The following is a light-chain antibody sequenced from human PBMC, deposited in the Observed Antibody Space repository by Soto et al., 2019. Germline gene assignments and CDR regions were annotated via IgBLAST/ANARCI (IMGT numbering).Light chain of an antibody. CDR1: QSVRSNH. V-gene: IGKV3-20*01. J-gene: IGKJ4*01. CDR2: GPS. CDR3: QHYGTSLRA. Sequence: IVLTQSPGTLSLSPGEGATLSCRASQSVRSNHLACNQGRPGQAPRLLVSGPSSRATGIPDRFCGSGSGTDFTLTISRLEPEDFAVYSCQHYGTSLRAFGGVTKVEI.